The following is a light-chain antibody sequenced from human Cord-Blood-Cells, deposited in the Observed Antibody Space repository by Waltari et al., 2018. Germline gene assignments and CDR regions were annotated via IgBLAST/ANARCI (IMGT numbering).Light chain of an antibody. CDR1: SSDVGGFNT. Sequence: QSALTQPASVSGSPGQSLTISCTGTSSDVGGFNTVSWYQQHPGKAPKLMIYDVSNRPSGVSNRFSGSKSGNTASLTISGLQAEDEADYYCSSYTSSSTLGMFGGGTKLTVL. CDR3: SSYTSSSTLGM. V-gene: IGLV2-14*03. J-gene: IGLJ3*02. CDR2: DVS.